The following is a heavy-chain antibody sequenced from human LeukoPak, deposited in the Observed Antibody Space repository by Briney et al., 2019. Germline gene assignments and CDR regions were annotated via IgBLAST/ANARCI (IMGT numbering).Heavy chain of an antibody. V-gene: IGHV3-21*01. CDR1: GFTFSTYS. CDR3: ARIGSLGIAVTGVDY. Sequence: GGSLRLSCAASGFTFSTYSMNWVRQAPGKGLDWVSSISSSGGHTYYADSVKGRFTIPRDNAKNSLYLQVNSLRAEDTALYYCARIGSLGIAVTGVDYWGQGTLVTVSS. D-gene: IGHD6-19*01. J-gene: IGHJ4*02. CDR2: ISSSGGHT.